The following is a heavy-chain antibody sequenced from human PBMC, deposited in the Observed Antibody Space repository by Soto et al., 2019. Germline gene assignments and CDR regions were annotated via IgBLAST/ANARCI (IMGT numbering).Heavy chain of an antibody. D-gene: IGHD2-21*02. J-gene: IGHJ6*02. V-gene: IGHV4-31*03. Sequence: QVQLQESGPGLVKPSQTLSLTCTVSGGSISSGGYYWSWIRQHPGKGLEWIGYIYYSGSTYYNPSLKSRVTISVDTSNNQFSLKLSSVTAADTAVYDCARVCGGDCHHGMDVWGQGTTVTVSS. CDR3: ARVCGGDCHHGMDV. CDR2: IYYSGST. CDR1: GGSISSGGYY.